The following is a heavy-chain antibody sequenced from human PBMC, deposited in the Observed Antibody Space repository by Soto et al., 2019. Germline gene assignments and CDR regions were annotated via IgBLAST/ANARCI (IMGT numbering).Heavy chain of an antibody. CDR1: GYSFASYW. CDR2: IYPGDSDT. D-gene: IGHD6-6*01. V-gene: IGHV5-51*01. J-gene: IGHJ6*02. Sequence: RGESLNISCQGSGYSFASYWIGWVRQMPGKDLEWMGIIYPGDSDTRYSPSFQGQVTISADKSLRTAYLQWTSLKASDTALYYCARTRSFTLGFYYDGMDVWGQGTTVTVS. CDR3: ARTRSFTLGFYYDGMDV.